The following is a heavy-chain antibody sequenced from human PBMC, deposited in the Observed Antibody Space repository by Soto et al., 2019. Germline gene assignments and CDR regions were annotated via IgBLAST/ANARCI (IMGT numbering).Heavy chain of an antibody. CDR2: IVVGSGNT. D-gene: IGHD3-22*01. CDR3: AADGYYESSGYYPWDGFDI. CDR1: GFTFSSSA. V-gene: IGHV1-58*01. J-gene: IGHJ3*02. Sequence: QMQLVQSGPEVKKPGTSVKVSCTASGFTFSSSAVQWVRQARGQRPEWIGWIVVGSGNTNYAQKFQERVTITRDMSTSTVYMELRSVRCEDTAVYYCAADGYYESSGYYPWDGFDIWCQGTMVTVSS.